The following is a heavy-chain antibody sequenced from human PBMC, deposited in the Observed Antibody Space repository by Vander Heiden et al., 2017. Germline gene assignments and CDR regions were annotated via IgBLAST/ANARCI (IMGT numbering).Heavy chain of an antibody. D-gene: IGHD1-1*01. Sequence: EVQLVQSGAEVKKRGESLKISCKGSGYSFTSYWVGWVRQMPGKGLEWMGIIYTGDSDTRSSPCFQGQVTSSAEKSISTAYRQWSSLKATETAMYYCAKAQPARGWKRCNWFDTWGQGTIVTVYS. J-gene: IGHJ5*02. CDR1: GYSFTSYW. CDR2: IYTGDSDT. V-gene: IGHV5-51*01. CDR3: AKAQPARGWKRCNWFDT.